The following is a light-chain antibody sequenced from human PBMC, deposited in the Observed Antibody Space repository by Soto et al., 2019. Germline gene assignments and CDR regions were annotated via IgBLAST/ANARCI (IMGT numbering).Light chain of an antibody. Sequence: QSALTQPPSVSGSPGQSVAISCTGTSSDVGSYNRVSWYQQPPATAPKVMIYDVSNRPSAVPDRFSGSKSGNSASLTISGLQAEDEADYYGSSYTSSSTYVFGTGTKVTVL. CDR3: SSYTSSSTYV. J-gene: IGLJ1*01. V-gene: IGLV2-18*02. CDR1: SSDVGSYNR. CDR2: DVS.